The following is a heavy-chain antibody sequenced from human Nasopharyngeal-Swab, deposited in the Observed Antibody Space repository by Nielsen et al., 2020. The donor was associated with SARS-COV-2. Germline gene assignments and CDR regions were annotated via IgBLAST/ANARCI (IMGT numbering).Heavy chain of an antibody. D-gene: IGHD2-21*02. Sequence: GGSLRLSCAASGFTSSSYSMNWVRQAPGKGLEWVSSISSSSSYIYYADSVKGRFTISRDNAKNSLYLQMNSLRAEDTAVYYCARDYYAYCGGDCYSGPNYFDYWGQGTLVTVSS. J-gene: IGHJ4*02. CDR3: ARDYYAYCGGDCYSGPNYFDY. CDR1: GFTSSSYS. CDR2: ISSSSSYI. V-gene: IGHV3-21*01.